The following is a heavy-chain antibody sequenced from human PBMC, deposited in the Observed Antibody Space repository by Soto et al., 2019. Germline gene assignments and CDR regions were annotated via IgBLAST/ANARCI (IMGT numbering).Heavy chain of an antibody. J-gene: IGHJ3*02. CDR3: ARDTDDTVAFDI. V-gene: IGHV3-53*01. Sequence: GGSLRLSCAASGFTVSSNYMSWVRQAPGKGLEWVSVIYSGGSTYYADSVKGRFTISRDNSKNTLYLQMNSLRAEDTAVYYCARDTDDTVAFDIWGQGTMVTVSS. CDR1: GFTVSSNY. CDR2: IYSGGST. D-gene: IGHD3-9*01.